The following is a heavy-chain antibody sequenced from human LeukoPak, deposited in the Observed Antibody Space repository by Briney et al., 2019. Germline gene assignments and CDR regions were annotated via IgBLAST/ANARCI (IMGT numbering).Heavy chain of an antibody. J-gene: IGHJ4*02. CDR1: GYSISSGYY. CDR3: ARDVRYSGYDLGTDY. Sequence: SQTLSLTCAVSGYSISSGYYWGWIRQPPGKGLEWIGSIYHSGSTYYNPSLKSRVTISVDTSKNQFSLKLSSVTAADTAVYYCARDVRYSGYDLGTDYWGQGTLVTVSS. V-gene: IGHV4-38-2*02. D-gene: IGHD5-12*01. CDR2: IYHSGST.